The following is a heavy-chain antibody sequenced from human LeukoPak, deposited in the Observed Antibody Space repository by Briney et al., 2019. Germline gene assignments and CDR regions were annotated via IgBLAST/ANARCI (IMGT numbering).Heavy chain of an antibody. J-gene: IGHJ6*02. V-gene: IGHV1-69*13. CDR3: ARGRLLCSSTSCYFDYYYGMDV. CDR1: GGTFSSYA. Sequence: SVKVSCKASGGTFSSYAISWVRQAPGQGLEWMGGIIPIFGTANYAQKFQGRVTITADESTSTAYMELSSLRSEDTAVYYCARGRLLCSSTSCYFDYYYGMDVWGQGTTVTVSS. D-gene: IGHD2-2*01. CDR2: IIPIFGTA.